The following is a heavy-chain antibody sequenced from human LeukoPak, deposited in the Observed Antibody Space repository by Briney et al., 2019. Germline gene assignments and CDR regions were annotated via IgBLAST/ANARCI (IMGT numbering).Heavy chain of an antibody. CDR1: GGSISSYY. CDR3: ARQVVSVVGNWFDP. Sequence: PSETLSLTCTVSGGSISSYYWSWIRQPPGKGLEWIGYIYYSGSTNYNPSLKSRVTISVDTSKNQFSLKLSSVTAADTAVYYCARQVVSVVGNWFDPWGQGTLVTVSS. V-gene: IGHV4-59*08. J-gene: IGHJ5*02. D-gene: IGHD2-21*01. CDR2: IYYSGST.